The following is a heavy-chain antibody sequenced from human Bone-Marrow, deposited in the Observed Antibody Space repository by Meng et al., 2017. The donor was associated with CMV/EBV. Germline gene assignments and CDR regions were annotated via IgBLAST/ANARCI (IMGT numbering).Heavy chain of an antibody. Sequence: LTCTFSGFSHSTGGVGVTWIRQPPGKALEWLTLIYWDDDRRYSPALQSRLTITKDTSKNQVVLTMTNMNPVDTATYYCVRLSGPSLNFWGQGTLVTVSS. CDR2: IYWDDDR. D-gene: IGHD3-10*01. J-gene: IGHJ4*02. CDR3: VRLSGPSLNF. V-gene: IGHV2-5*02. CDR1: GFSHSTGGVG.